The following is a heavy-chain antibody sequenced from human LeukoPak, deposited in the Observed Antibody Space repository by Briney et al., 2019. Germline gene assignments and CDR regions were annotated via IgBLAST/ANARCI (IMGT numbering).Heavy chain of an antibody. CDR1: GFTFSSYN. D-gene: IGHD6-13*01. Sequence: PGGSLSLSCAASGFTFSSYNMNWVRKAPGKGLEWVSSISSSSYIYYADSVKGRFTISRDNAKNSLYLQMNSLRAEDTAVYYCARVPLRGSWYLTYWGQGTLVTVSS. J-gene: IGHJ4*02. CDR2: ISSSSYI. CDR3: ARVPLRGSWYLTY. V-gene: IGHV3-21*01.